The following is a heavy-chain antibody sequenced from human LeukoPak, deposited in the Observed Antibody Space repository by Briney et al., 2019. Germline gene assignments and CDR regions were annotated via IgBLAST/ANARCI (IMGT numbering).Heavy chain of an antibody. J-gene: IGHJ4*02. V-gene: IGHV1-18*01. CDR3: ARDWLIAARPDY. CDR1: GYIFTSYA. Sequence: ASVKVSCKASGYIFTSYAITWVRQAPGQGLEWMGWVSGHNGDTNYAQSLQSRVTMTIDTSTSAAYMELRSLRSDDTAVYYCARDWLIAARPDYWGQGTLVTVSS. D-gene: IGHD6-6*01. CDR2: VSGHNGDT.